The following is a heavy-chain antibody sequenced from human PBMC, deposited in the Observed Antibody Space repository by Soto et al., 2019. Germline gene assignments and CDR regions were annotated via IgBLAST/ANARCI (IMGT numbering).Heavy chain of an antibody. CDR3: ARDRIAADLVNYYWMEV. J-gene: IGHJ6*01. V-gene: IGHV1-69*01. CDR2: IIPRFGSP. CDR1: GGSFTMYG. Sequence: QVQLVQSGAEVKKPGSSVKVSCRPSGGSFTMYGISWVRQAPGQGLEWMGGIIPRFGSPNYAQNFQGRVTITADESSSTVYMELSSLRSEDTAVYYCARDRIAADLVNYYWMEVWGQGTTVAVSS. D-gene: IGHD6-13*01.